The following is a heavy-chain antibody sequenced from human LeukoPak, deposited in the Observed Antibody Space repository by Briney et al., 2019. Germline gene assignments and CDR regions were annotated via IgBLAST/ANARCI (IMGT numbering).Heavy chain of an antibody. CDR1: GYTFTSYG. V-gene: IGHV1-18*01. D-gene: IGHD3-16*01. J-gene: IGHJ4*02. Sequence: ASVKVSCKASGYTFTSYGISWVRQAPGQGLEWMGWISAYNGNTNYAQKFQGRVTMTRNTSISTAYMELSSLRSEDTAVYYCARGPGSYAPPDYWGQGTLVTVSS. CDR2: ISAYNGNT. CDR3: ARGPGSYAPPDY.